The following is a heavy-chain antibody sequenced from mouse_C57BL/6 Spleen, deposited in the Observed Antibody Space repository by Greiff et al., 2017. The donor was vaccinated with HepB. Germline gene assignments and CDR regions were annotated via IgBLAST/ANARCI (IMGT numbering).Heavy chain of an antibody. CDR2: ISAGGSYT. J-gene: IGHJ4*01. CDR3: ARDPTTVVAPYAMDY. V-gene: IGHV5-4*01. Sequence: EVQVVESGGGLVKPGGSLKLSCAASGFTFSSYAMSWVRQTPEKRLEWVATISAGGSYTYYPDNVKGRFTISRDNAKNNLYLQMSHLKSEDTAMYYCARDPTTVVAPYAMDYWGQGTSVTVAS. CDR1: GFTFSSYA. D-gene: IGHD1-1*01.